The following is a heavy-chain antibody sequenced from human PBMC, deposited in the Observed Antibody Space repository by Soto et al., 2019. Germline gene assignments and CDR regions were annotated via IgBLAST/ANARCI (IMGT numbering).Heavy chain of an antibody. V-gene: IGHV3-23*01. CDR3: AKDSSSSWYGGRVDY. J-gene: IGHJ4*02. D-gene: IGHD6-13*01. CDR2: ISGSGGST. CDR1: GFTFSSYA. Sequence: EVQLLESGGGLVQPGGSLRLSCAASGFTFSSYAMSWVRQAPGKGLEWVSAISGSGGSTYYADSVKGRFTISRDNSKNTLYLQLNSLRAEDTAVYYCAKDSSSSWYGGRVDYWGQGTLVTVSS.